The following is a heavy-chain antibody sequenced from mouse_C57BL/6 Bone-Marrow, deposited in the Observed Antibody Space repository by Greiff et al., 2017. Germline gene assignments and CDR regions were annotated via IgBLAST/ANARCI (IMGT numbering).Heavy chain of an antibody. D-gene: IGHD1-1*01. Sequence: VQLKESGAELARPGASVKLSCKASGYTFTSYGISWVKQRTGQGLEWIGEIYPRSGNTYYNEKFKGKATLTADKSSSTAYMELRSLTSEDSAVYFCARNREGYITTVVADYWGKAPLSQSPQ. CDR2: IYPRSGNT. CDR1: GYTFTSYG. J-gene: IGHJ2*01. CDR3: ARNREGYITTVVADY. V-gene: IGHV1-81*01.